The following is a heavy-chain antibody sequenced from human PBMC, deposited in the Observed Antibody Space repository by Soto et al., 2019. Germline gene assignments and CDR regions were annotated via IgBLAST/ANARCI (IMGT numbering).Heavy chain of an antibody. D-gene: IGHD2-15*01. CDR3: ASMKIDYSRAFDI. Sequence: QVQLQQWGAGLLKPSETLSLTCAVYGGSFSGYYWSWIRQPPGKGLEWIGEINHSGSTNYNPSLKSRVTISVDTSKNQFSLKLSSVTAADTAVYYCASMKIDYSRAFDIWGQGTMVTVSS. J-gene: IGHJ3*02. V-gene: IGHV4-34*01. CDR2: INHSGST. CDR1: GGSFSGYY.